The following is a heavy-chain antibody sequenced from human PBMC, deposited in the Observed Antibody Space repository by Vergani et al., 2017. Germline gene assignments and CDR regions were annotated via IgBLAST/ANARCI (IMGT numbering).Heavy chain of an antibody. V-gene: IGHV4-4*07. CDR2: IYPNGNG. Sequence: QVQLQESGPGLVKPSQTLSLTCTVSGGSMSDFYWTWIRQPAGRGLEWIGRIYPNGNGNYNESLRSRLTMSIDTSRSQFSLSLSSVTAADTAVYYCATIGYRRWGYYFDYWGQGILVTVSS. J-gene: IGHJ4*02. CDR1: GGSMSDFY. CDR3: ATIGYRRWGYYFDY. D-gene: IGHD2-2*02.